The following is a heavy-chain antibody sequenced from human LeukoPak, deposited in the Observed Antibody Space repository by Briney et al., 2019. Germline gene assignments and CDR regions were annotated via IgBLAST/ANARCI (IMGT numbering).Heavy chain of an antibody. CDR2: TREDGSEK. CDR1: GFTFSTYW. J-gene: IGHJ4*02. Sequence: PGGSLRLSCTAPGFTFSTYWMSWVRQAPGKGLEWVANTREDGSEKYYVDSVKGRFTISRDNAKNSLYLQMNSLRAEDTAVYYCARELAGHYYGSGSSFDYWGQGTLVTVSS. D-gene: IGHD3-10*01. CDR3: ARELAGHYYGSGSSFDY. V-gene: IGHV3-7*01.